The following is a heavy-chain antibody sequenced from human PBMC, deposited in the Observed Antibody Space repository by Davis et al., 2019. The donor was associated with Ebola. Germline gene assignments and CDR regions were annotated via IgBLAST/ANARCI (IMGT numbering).Heavy chain of an antibody. V-gene: IGHV1-3*01. J-gene: IGHJ4*02. CDR2: INAGTGNT. Sequence: SVNVSCQASVDTFTRYAMHWVRQAPGQRLEGMGWINAGTGNTKYSQKFQGRVTITRDTSASTAYMELSSLTSEDTAVYYCARDRPVGTTLFDYWGQGTLVTVSS. D-gene: IGHD1-7*01. CDR3: ARDRPVGTTLFDY. CDR1: VDTFTRYA.